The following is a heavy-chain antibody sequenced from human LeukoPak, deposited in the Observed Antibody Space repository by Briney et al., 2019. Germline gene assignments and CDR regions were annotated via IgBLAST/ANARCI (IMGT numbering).Heavy chain of an antibody. CDR3: ARDANPFTMIRGVFDY. V-gene: IGHV3-30*04. CDR1: GFTFSSYA. CDR2: ISYDGSNK. D-gene: IGHD3-10*01. Sequence: GRSLRLSCAASGFTFSSYAMHWVRQAPGKGLEWVAVISYDGSNKYYADSVKGRFTISRDNSKNTLYLQMNSLRAEDTAVYYCARDANPFTMIRGVFDYWGQGTLVTVSS. J-gene: IGHJ4*02.